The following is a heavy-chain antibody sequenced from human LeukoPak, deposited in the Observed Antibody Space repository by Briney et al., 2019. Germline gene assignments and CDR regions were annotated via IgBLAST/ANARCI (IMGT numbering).Heavy chain of an antibody. CDR3: ARSVYSSTPDDAFDI. CDR1: GGSISSHY. V-gene: IGHV4-59*11. Sequence: SETLSLTCTVSGGSISSHYWSWIRQPPGKGLEWIGYIYYSGSTNYNPSLKSRFTISVDTSKNQFSLKLGSVTAADTAVYYCARSVYSSTPDDAFDIWGQGTMVTVSS. D-gene: IGHD6-13*01. CDR2: IYYSGST. J-gene: IGHJ3*02.